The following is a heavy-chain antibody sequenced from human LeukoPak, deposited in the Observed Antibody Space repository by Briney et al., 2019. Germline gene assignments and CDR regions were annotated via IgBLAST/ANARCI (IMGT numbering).Heavy chain of an antibody. CDR1: GYTFTSYG. V-gene: IGHV1-18*01. CDR2: ISAYNGNT. D-gene: IGHD3-22*01. CDR3: ARDHGTYYYDSSGYPLWHY. Sequence: GASVKVSCKASGYTFTSYGISWVRQAPGQGLEWMGWISAYNGNTNYAQKLQGRVTMTTDTSTSTAYMELRSLRSDDTAVYYCARDHGTYYYDSSGYPLWHYWGQGTLVTVSS. J-gene: IGHJ4*02.